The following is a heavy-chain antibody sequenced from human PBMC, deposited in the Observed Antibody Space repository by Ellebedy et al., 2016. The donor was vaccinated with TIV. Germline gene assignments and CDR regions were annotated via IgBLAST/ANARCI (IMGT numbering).Heavy chain of an antibody. V-gene: IGHV1-8*01. CDR1: GYTFTSYD. D-gene: IGHD3-9*01. CDR3: ASFPYDILTGYYKGWGY. CDR2: MNPNSGNT. J-gene: IGHJ4*02. Sequence: ASVKVSXXASGYTFTSYDINWVRQATGQGLEWMGWMNPNSGNTGYAQKFQGRVTMTRNTSISTAYMELSSLRSEDTAVYYCASFPYDILTGYYKGWGYWGQGTLVTVSS.